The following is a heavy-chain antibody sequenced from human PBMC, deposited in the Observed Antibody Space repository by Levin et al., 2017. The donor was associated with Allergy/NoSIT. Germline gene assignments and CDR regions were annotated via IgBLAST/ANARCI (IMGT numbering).Heavy chain of an antibody. CDR3: AREGSCSSTSCYSPKWFDP. D-gene: IGHD2-2*02. J-gene: IGHJ5*02. CDR1: GGSISSYY. V-gene: IGHV4-59*01. Sequence: SQTLSLTCTVSGGSISSYYWSWIRQPPGKGLEWIGDIYYSGSTKYNPSLKSRVTISVDTSKNQFSLKLSSVTAADTAMYYCAREGSCSSTSCYSPKWFDPWGQGTLVTVSS. CDR2: IYYSGST.